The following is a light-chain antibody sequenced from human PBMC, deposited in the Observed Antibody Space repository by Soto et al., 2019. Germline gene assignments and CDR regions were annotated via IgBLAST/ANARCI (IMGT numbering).Light chain of an antibody. CDR3: SSYTSSSSVV. Sequence: QSVLTQPASVSGSPGQSLTISCTGTSSDVGGYDSVSWYQHHPGKAPRLMIYDVSNRPSGISNRFSASKSGNTAFLTISGLQAEDEANYYCSSYTSSSSVVFGGGTQLTVL. V-gene: IGLV2-14*03. CDR2: DVS. J-gene: IGLJ2*01. CDR1: SSDVGGYDS.